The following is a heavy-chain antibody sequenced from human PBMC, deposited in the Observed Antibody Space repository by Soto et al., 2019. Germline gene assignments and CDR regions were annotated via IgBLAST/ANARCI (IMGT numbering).Heavy chain of an antibody. CDR1: GGSFSGYY. CDR2: INHSGST. D-gene: IGHD2-15*01. J-gene: IGHJ4*02. CDR3: ARVDCSGGSCYSRFYFDY. Sequence: QVQLQQWGAGLLKPSETLSLTCAVYGGSFSGYYWSWIRQPPGKGLEGIGEINHSGSTNYNPSLKSRVTISVDTSKNQFSLKLSSVTAADTAVYYCARVDCSGGSCYSRFYFDYWGQGTLVTVSS. V-gene: IGHV4-34*01.